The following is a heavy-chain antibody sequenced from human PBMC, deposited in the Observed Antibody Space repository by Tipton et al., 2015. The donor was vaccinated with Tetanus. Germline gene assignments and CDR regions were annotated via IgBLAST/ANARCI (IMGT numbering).Heavy chain of an antibody. J-gene: IGHJ6*02. CDR3: ACLPVGGRYYYYGMDV. CDR1: GGSFSGYY. CDR2: ITDSGST. Sequence: LRLSCAVYGGSFSGYYWSWIRQPPGKGLEWIGEITDSGSTSYNPALKSRVTISVDPSKNQFSLKLSSVTAADTAVYYCACLPVGGRYYYYGMDVWGQGTTVTVSS. D-gene: IGHD2-15*01. V-gene: IGHV4-34*01.